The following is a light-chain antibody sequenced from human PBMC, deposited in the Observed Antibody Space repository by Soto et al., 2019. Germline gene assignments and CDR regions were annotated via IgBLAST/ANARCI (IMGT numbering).Light chain of an antibody. CDR2: DAS. V-gene: IGKV3-11*01. CDR1: QSVSRY. J-gene: IGKJ1*01. CDR3: QQRSNWPPWT. Sequence: EIVLTQSPATLSLSPGERATLSCRASQSVSRYLAWYQQKPGQAPRLLIYDASNRATGIPARFSGSGSGTDFTLTISSLETEDFAVYYCQQRSNWPPWTFGQGTKVEIK.